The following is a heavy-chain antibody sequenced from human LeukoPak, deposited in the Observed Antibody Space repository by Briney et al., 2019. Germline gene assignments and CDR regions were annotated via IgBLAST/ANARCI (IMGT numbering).Heavy chain of an antibody. CDR3: ARYGSITMIVVAKTDAFDI. CDR1: GGSISSSSDY. D-gene: IGHD3-22*01. V-gene: IGHV4-39*01. Sequence: PSETLSLTCTVSGGSISSSSDYWGWIRQPPGKGLEWIGSIYYSGSTYYNPSLKSRVTISVDTSKNQFSLKLSSVTAADTAVYYCARYGSITMIVVAKTDAFDIWGQGTMVTVSS. J-gene: IGHJ3*02. CDR2: IYYSGST.